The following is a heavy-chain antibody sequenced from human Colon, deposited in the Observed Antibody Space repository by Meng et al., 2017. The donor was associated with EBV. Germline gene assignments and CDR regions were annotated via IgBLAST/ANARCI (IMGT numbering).Heavy chain of an antibody. CDR2: IFHSGRT. Sequence: QGPLRDAGPGLVKRSGTRSLTCAVSGGSISSNNWWSWVRQPPGKGLEWIGEIFHSGRTKHNPSLKSRVTMSMDKSKNQFSLRLSSVTAADTAVYYCASSDYYGSGSYYPWGQGTLVTVSS. CDR1: GGSISSNNW. V-gene: IGHV4-4*02. CDR3: ASSDYYGSGSYYP. D-gene: IGHD3-10*01. J-gene: IGHJ5*02.